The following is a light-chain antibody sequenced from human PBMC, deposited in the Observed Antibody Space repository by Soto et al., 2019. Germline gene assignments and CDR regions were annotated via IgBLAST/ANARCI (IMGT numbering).Light chain of an antibody. J-gene: IGLJ2*01. CDR3: CSYAGSSTVVV. Sequence: QSALTQPASVSGSPGQSITISCTGTSSDIGSYNLVSWYQQHPGKAPKLMIYDVSKRPSGVSNRFSGSKSVNTASLTISGLQAEDEADYYCCSYAGSSTVVVFGAGTKLTVL. CDR2: DVS. CDR1: SSDIGSYNL. V-gene: IGLV2-23*02.